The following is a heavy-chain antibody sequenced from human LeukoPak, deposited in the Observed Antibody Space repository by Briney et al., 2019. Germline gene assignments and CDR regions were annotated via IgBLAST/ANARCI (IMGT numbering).Heavy chain of an antibody. V-gene: IGHV2-5*02. Sequence: SGPTLVKPTQTLTLTCTFSGFSLSTSGVGVGWIRQPPGKALEWLALIYWDDDKRYSPSLKSRLTITKDTSKNQVVLTMTNMDPVDTATYYCAHKLTVPYPNGSMYMDVWGKGTTVTVSS. D-gene: IGHD3-10*01. CDR1: GFSLSTSGVG. J-gene: IGHJ6*03. CDR3: AHKLTVPYPNGSMYMDV. CDR2: IYWDDDK.